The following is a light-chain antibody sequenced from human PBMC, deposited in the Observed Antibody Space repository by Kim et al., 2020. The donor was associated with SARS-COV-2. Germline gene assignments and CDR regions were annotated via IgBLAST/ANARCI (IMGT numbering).Light chain of an antibody. J-gene: IGKJ2*01. Sequence: LSPGESATLSCRASQSVSSNYLAWYQQKPGQAPRLLIYGASSRAVGIPDRFSGSGSGTDFTLTISRLEPEDFAVYYCQQYGSSPYTFGQGTKLEI. CDR2: GAS. CDR1: QSVSSNY. CDR3: QQYGSSPYT. V-gene: IGKV3-20*01.